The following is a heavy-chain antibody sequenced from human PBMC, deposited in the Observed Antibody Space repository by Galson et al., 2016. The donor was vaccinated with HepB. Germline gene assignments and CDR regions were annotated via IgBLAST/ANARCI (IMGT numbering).Heavy chain of an antibody. CDR3: ASGYTSGV. CDR2: INQDASGK. J-gene: IGHJ3*01. CDR1: GFTISAYW. D-gene: IGHD6-19*01. Sequence: SLRLSCAASGFTISAYWMSLVRQAPGKGLEWVAGINQDASGKYYVDSVKGRFSISRDNVKNTLWLQMSGLRVDDTSMYYCASGYTSGVWGQGTMVTVSS. V-gene: IGHV3-7*01.